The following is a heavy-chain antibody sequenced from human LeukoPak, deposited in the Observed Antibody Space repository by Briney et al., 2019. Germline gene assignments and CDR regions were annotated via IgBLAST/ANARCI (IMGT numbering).Heavy chain of an antibody. CDR1: GYTFSGYY. CDR3: ARDNDVKEIVVVQTRSRAWFDP. Sequence: ASVKVSCKASGYTFSGYYIHWVRQAPGQGLEWMGIINPSSGNTYYAQKFQGRLTMTRDTSTGTVYMELSSLRSEDTAVYYCARDNDVKEIVVVQTRSRAWFDPWGQGTLVTVSS. D-gene: IGHD2-2*01. V-gene: IGHV1-46*01. CDR2: INPSSGNT. J-gene: IGHJ5*02.